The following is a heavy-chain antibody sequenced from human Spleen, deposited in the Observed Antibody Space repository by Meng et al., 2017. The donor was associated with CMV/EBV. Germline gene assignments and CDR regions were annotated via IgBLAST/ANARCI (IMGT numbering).Heavy chain of an antibody. J-gene: IGHJ3*01. D-gene: IGHD6-25*01. Sequence: ASVKVSCKAPGYTFITYYIHWMRQAPGKGLEWMGRINPDGGTTSYAQKFQGGVTLTSDTSTSTVYMELSSLRSEDTAVYYCARDLVGYDAFDVWGQGTTVTVSS. CDR3: ARDLVGYDAFDV. V-gene: IGHV1-46*01. CDR1: GYTFITYY. CDR2: INPDGGTT.